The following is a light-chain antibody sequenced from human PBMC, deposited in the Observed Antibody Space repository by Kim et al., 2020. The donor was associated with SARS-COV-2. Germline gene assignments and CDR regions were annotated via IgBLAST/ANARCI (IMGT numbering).Light chain of an antibody. J-gene: IGKJ4*01. CDR2: SAS. CDR3: QKYNSAPLT. CDR1: QGISNY. V-gene: IGKV1-27*01. Sequence: ASVGDRVPITCRASQGISNYLAWYQQKPGKVPKLLIYSASTLQSGVPSRFSGSGSGTDFTLTISSLQPEDVASYYCQKYNSAPLTFGGGTKVDIK.